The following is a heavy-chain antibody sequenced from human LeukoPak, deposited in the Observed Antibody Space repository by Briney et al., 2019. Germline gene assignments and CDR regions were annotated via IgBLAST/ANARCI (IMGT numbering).Heavy chain of an antibody. D-gene: IGHD6-6*01. CDR2: INQDGSEK. J-gene: IGHJ3*02. CDR1: GFTFSSYW. V-gene: IGHV3-7*01. Sequence: GGSLRLSCAASGFTFSSYWMSWVRQAPGKGLEWVANINQDGSEKYYVDSVKGRFTISRDNAKNSLYLQMYSLRAEDTAVYYCARESIAVRRAFDIWGQGTMVTVSS. CDR3: ARESIAVRRAFDI.